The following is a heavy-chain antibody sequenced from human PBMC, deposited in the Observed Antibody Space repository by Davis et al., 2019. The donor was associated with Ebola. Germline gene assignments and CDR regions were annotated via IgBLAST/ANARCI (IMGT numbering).Heavy chain of an antibody. Sequence: SETLSLTCTVSGGSISSYYWSWIRQPPGKGLEWIGYIYYSGSTIYNPSLKSRVTISVDASKNQFSLKLSSVTAADTAVYYCAREVVYCSGGSCYSGWFDPWGQGTLVTVSS. V-gene: IGHV4-59*12. CDR2: IYYSGST. CDR3: AREVVYCSGGSCYSGWFDP. D-gene: IGHD2-15*01. J-gene: IGHJ5*02. CDR1: GGSISSYY.